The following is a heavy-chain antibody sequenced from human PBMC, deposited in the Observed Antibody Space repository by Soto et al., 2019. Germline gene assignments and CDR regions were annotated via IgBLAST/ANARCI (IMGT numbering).Heavy chain of an antibody. CDR2: INPSAGST. D-gene: IGHD6-19*01. CDR1: GYTFTSYY. V-gene: IGHV1-46*03. J-gene: IGHJ5*02. Sequence: EASVKVSCKASGYTFTSYYIRWVRQAPGQGLEWMGIINPSAGSTRYAQKFQGRVTMTRDTSTSTVYMELNSLRSEDTAVFYCSRGSSWSGNWFDPWGQGTLLTVSS. CDR3: SRGSSWSGNWFDP.